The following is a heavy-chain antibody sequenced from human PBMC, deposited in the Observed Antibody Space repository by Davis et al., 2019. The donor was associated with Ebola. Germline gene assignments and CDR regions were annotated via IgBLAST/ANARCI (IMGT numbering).Heavy chain of an antibody. V-gene: IGHV1-69*04. CDR2: IIPILGIA. D-gene: IGHD3-3*01. J-gene: IGHJ5*02. CDR3: ARDDFWSGSHWFDP. CDR1: GYTFTSYG. Sequence: SVKVSCKASGYTFTSYGISWVRQAPGQGLEWMGRIIPILGIANYAQKFQGRVTITADKSTSTAYMELSSLRSEGTAVYYCARDDFWSGSHWFDPWGQGTLVTVSS.